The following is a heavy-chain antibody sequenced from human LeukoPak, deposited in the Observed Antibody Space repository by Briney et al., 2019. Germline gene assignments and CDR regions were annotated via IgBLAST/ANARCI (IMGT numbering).Heavy chain of an antibody. CDR2: ISSSSGYI. J-gene: IGHJ3*02. CDR1: GFTFSSYS. Sequence: GGSLRLSCEPSGFTFSSYSMDWVRQAPGKGLEWVSSISSSSGYIYYADSVKGRFTISRDNAKNSLYLLMNGLRAEDTAVYYCTREGPNDAFDIWGQGTMVTVSS. V-gene: IGHV3-21*01. CDR3: TREGPNDAFDI.